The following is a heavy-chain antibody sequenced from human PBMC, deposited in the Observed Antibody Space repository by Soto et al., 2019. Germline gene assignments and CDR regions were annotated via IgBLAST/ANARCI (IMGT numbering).Heavy chain of an antibody. D-gene: IGHD5-18*01. CDR3: VKEVAAMASYYFDY. J-gene: IGHJ4*02. V-gene: IGHV3-64D*08. Sequence: GGSLRLSCSASGFTFSSYAMHWVRQAPGKGLEYVSAISSNGGSTYYADSVKGRFTISRDNSKNTLYLQMSSLRAEDTAVYYCVKEVAAMASYYFDYWGQGTLVTVSS. CDR2: ISSNGGST. CDR1: GFTFSSYA.